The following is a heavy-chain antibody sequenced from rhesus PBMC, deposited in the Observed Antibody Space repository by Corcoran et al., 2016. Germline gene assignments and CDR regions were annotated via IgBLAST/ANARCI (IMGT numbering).Heavy chain of an antibody. CDR2: IYGRSGVP. Sequence: QVQLQESGPGLVKPSETLSLTCAVSGGSISDSYYWNWIRQPPGKGLEGIGNIYGRSGVPYYNPSLKGRVTISKDTSKNQFSLKRSSVTAADTAVYYCARDRGIAAAGHWGQGVLVTVSS. CDR1: GGSISDSYY. V-gene: IGHV4S7*01. CDR3: ARDRGIAAAGH. D-gene: IGHD6S26*01. J-gene: IGHJ4*01.